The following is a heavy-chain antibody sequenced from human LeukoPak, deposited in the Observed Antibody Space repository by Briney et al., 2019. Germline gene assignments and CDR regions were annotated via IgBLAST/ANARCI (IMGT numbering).Heavy chain of an antibody. D-gene: IGHD4-23*01. V-gene: IGHV5-51*01. Sequence: GESLKISCNGSGYSFTRNWIGWVRQMPGKGLEWMGIIHPGESDTRYSPSFQGQVTISADKSINTAYLQWSSLKASDTAMYYCARRVVNNRNWYFNLWGRGTLVTVSS. CDR2: IHPGESDT. J-gene: IGHJ2*01. CDR1: GYSFTRNW. CDR3: ARRVVNNRNWYFNL.